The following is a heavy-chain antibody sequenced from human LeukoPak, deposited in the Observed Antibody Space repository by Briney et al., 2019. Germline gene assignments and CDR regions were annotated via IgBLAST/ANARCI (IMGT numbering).Heavy chain of an antibody. CDR2: VYTSGNT. CDR1: GGSITSHS. D-gene: IGHD2-21*01. Sequence: SETLSLSCTVSGGSITSHSLSWIRLSAGKGLEWIGRVYTSGNTNYNPSLKSRVTMSLDTSKNQFSLQLSSVTVADKGIYYCAIDYCGGITCYKWIESFQQWGQGTLVTVFS. V-gene: IGHV4-4*07. CDR3: AIDYCGGITCYKWIESFQQ. J-gene: IGHJ1*01.